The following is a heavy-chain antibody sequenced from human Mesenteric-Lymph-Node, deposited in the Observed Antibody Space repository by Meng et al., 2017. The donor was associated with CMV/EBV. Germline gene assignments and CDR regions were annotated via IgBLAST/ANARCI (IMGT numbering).Heavy chain of an antibody. D-gene: IGHD2-2*01. V-gene: IGHV3-21*01. J-gene: IGHJ4*02. CDR2: ISSSSSYI. Sequence: GGSLRLSCAASGFTFSSYSMNWVRQAPGKGLEWVSSISSSSSYIYYADSVKGRFTISRDNAKNSLYLQMNSLRAEDTAVYYCASGFCGSTSCYREFDYWGQGTLVTVSS. CDR1: GFTFSSYS. CDR3: ASGFCGSTSCYREFDY.